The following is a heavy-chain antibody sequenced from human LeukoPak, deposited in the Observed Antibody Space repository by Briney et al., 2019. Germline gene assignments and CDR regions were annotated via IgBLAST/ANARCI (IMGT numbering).Heavy chain of an antibody. J-gene: IGHJ4*02. CDR2: IRYFGDTT. D-gene: IGHD3-22*01. CDR3: AKDPTYYYDSSGPG. V-gene: IGHV3-30*02. CDR1: GFTFSGFG. Sequence: PGGSLRLSCAASGFTFSGFGMHWVRQAPGKGLEWVAFIRYFGDTTYYADSVKGRFTISRDNSKNTLYLQMNSLRAEDTAVYYCAKDPTYYYDSSGPGWGQGTLVTVSS.